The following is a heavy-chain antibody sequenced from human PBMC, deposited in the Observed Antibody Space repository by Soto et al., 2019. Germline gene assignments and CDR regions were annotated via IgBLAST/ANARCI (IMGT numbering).Heavy chain of an antibody. Sequence: PSETLSLTCAVYGGSFSGYYWSWIRQPPGKGLEWIGEINHSGSTNYNPSLKSRVTISVDTSKNQFSLKLSSVTAADTAVYYCARLGSGSYGAFDIWGQGTMVTVSS. CDR1: GGSFSGYY. D-gene: IGHD3-10*01. J-gene: IGHJ3*02. V-gene: IGHV4-34*01. CDR2: INHSGST. CDR3: ARLGSGSYGAFDI.